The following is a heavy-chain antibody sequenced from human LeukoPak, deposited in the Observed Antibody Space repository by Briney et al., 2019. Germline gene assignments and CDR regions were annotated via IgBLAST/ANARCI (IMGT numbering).Heavy chain of an antibody. J-gene: IGHJ4*02. D-gene: IGHD4-17*01. Sequence: ASVKVSCKASGYTFTSYGISWVRQAPGQGLEWMGWINAYNGNTNYAQKLQGRVTMTTDTSTSTAYMELRSLRSDDTAVYYCARESRLGVTVRAFDYWGQGTLVTVSS. V-gene: IGHV1-18*01. CDR2: INAYNGNT. CDR3: ARESRLGVTVRAFDY. CDR1: GYTFTSYG.